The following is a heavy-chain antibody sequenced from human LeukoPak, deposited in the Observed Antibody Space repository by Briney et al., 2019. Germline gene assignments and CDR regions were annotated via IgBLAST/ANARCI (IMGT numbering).Heavy chain of an antibody. D-gene: IGHD3-3*01. CDR1: GYTFTSYD. V-gene: IGHV1-18*01. J-gene: IGHJ5*02. Sequence: GASVKVSCKASGYTFTSYDINWVRQATGQGLEWMGWISAYNGNTNYAQKLQGRVTMTTDTSTSTAYMELRSLRSDDTAVYYCARLRRITIFGARFDPWGQGTLVTVSS. CDR3: ARLRRITIFGARFDP. CDR2: ISAYNGNT.